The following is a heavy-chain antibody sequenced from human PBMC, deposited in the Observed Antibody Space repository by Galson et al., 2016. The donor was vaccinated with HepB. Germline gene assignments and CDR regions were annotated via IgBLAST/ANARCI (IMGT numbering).Heavy chain of an antibody. Sequence: QSGAEVKKPGESLTISCKGSGYSFPNYWVGWVRQMPGKGLEWMGIIYPGDSDTRYSPSFRGQVTISADQSSSTAHLQWSSLKAADTAMYYCARLGCYYSYYFDYWGQGTLVTVSS. V-gene: IGHV5-51*01. CDR1: GYSFPNYW. J-gene: IGHJ4*02. D-gene: IGHD1-26*01. CDR3: ARLGCYYSYYFDY. CDR2: IYPGDSDT.